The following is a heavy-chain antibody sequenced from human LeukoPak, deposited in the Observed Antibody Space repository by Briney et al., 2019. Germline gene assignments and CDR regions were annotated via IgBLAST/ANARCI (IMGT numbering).Heavy chain of an antibody. CDR3: ARTAARQDAFNI. V-gene: IGHV1-46*01. J-gene: IGHJ3*02. CDR1: GYTFTGYY. D-gene: IGHD6-25*01. CDR2: INPSGDST. Sequence: ASVKVSCKASGYTFTGYYMHRVRQAPGQGLAWLGMINPSGDSTTYAQKFQDRVTMTRDTSTSTVYMELSSLLSDDTAVYYCARTAARQDAFNIWGQGTKVTVSS.